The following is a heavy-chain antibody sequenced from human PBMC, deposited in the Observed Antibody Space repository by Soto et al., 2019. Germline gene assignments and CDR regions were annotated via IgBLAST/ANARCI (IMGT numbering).Heavy chain of an antibody. Sequence: EVQLLESGGGLVQPGGSLRLSCAASGFTFSRYAMSWVRQAPGKGLEWVSAISGSGGSTYYADSVKGRFTISRDNSKNWLYLQMNSLRAEDTAVYYCAREWFREPTIDYWGQGTLVTVSS. D-gene: IGHD3-10*01. J-gene: IGHJ4*02. CDR3: AREWFREPTIDY. V-gene: IGHV3-23*01. CDR2: ISGSGGST. CDR1: GFTFSRYA.